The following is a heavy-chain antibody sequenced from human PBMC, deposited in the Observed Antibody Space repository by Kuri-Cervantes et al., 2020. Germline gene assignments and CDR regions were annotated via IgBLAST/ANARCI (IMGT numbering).Heavy chain of an antibody. Sequence: GSLRLSCVVYGDSISNNYYWGWIRQPPGKGLEWIGSIYHGGSAYSYYNVSLKSRVSISPDTSKSQFSLRLSSATAADTAVYYCARYYYDSSGSDYWGQGTLVTVSS. D-gene: IGHD3-22*01. V-gene: IGHV4-38-2*01. J-gene: IGHJ4*02. CDR3: ARYYYDSSGSDY. CDR2: IYHGGSA. CDR1: GDSISNNYY.